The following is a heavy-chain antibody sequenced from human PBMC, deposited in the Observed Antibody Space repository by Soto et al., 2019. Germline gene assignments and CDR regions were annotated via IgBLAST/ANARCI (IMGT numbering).Heavy chain of an antibody. CDR1: GFTIGPYG. Sequence: GGSLRLSCAVSGFTIGPYGVTWVRQPPGKGLQWVCGFSGGSGATFYAESVKGRFTISRDNSKNMVFLQMNSLRAEDTAVYYCARPYCSRTSCPPYYYYYGLNVWGQGTTVTVSS. CDR3: ARPYCSRTSCPPYYYYYGLNV. CDR2: FSGGSGAT. D-gene: IGHD2-2*01. V-gene: IGHV3-23*01. J-gene: IGHJ6*02.